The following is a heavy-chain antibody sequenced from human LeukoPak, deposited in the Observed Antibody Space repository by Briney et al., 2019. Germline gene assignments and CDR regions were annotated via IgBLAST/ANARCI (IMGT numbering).Heavy chain of an antibody. D-gene: IGHD4-11*01. CDR1: GGSFSGYY. CDR2: INHSGST. J-gene: IGHJ4*02. V-gene: IGHV4-34*01. Sequence: SETLSLTCAVYGGSFSGYYWSWIRQPPGKGLEWIGEINHSGSTNYNPSLKSRVTISVDTSKNQFSLKLSSVTAADTAVYYCARRLSATTGVSFDYWGQGTLVTVSS. CDR3: ARRLSATTGVSFDY.